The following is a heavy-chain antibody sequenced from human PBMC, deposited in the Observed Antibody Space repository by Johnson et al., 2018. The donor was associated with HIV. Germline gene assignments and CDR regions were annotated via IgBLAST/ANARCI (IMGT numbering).Heavy chain of an antibody. D-gene: IGHD1-26*01. Sequence: VQLVESGGGLVQPGGSLRLSCAASGFSVTSKYMSWIRQAPGKGLEWVSLINTGGDTYYADSVKGRFTISRDNSNNTLSLQMNSLRPEDTAVYYCARDPYRDALDILGQGTMVNVSS. CDR3: ARDPYRDALDI. CDR1: GFSVTSKY. CDR2: INTGGDT. V-gene: IGHV3-66*02. J-gene: IGHJ3*02.